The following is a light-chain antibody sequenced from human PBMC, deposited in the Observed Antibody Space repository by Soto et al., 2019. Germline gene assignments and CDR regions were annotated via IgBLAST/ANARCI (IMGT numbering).Light chain of an antibody. CDR3: CSYAGSGLYV. CDR2: EVT. V-gene: IGLV2-23*02. CDR1: SSDIGSYDL. J-gene: IGLJ1*01. Sequence: QSALTQPASVSGAPGQSITISCTGTSSDIGSYDLVSWYQQYPGKAPKLIIYEVTKRPSGVSNRFSGSKSANTASLTISGLQAEDESDYYCCSYAGSGLYVFGPGTKVTVL.